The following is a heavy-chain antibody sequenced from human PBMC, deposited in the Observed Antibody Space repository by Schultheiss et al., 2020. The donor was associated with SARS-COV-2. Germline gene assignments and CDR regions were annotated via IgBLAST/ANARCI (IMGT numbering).Heavy chain of an antibody. CDR2: IFSNDEK. D-gene: IGHD6-19*01. Sequence: SGPTLVKPTETLTLTCTVSGFSLSNARMGVSWIRQPPGKALEWLANIFSNDEKSYSTSLKSRLTISKDTSKNQVVLTMTNMDPVDTATYYCARIPLNGLGAFDIWGQGTMVTVSS. CDR1: GFSLSNARMG. J-gene: IGHJ3*02. V-gene: IGHV2-26*01. CDR3: ARIPLNGLGAFDI.